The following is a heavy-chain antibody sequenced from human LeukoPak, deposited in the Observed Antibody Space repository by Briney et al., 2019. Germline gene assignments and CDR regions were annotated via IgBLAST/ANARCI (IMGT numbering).Heavy chain of an antibody. Sequence: SETLSLTCAVYGGSFSGYYWSWIRQPPGKGLEWIGEINHSGTTNYNPSLKSRVTISVDRSKNQFSLKLSSVTAADTAVYYCARAGYVDTAMVDYWGQGTLVTVSS. CDR3: ARAGYVDTAMVDY. J-gene: IGHJ4*02. CDR2: INHSGTT. D-gene: IGHD5-18*01. CDR1: GGSFSGYY. V-gene: IGHV4-34*01.